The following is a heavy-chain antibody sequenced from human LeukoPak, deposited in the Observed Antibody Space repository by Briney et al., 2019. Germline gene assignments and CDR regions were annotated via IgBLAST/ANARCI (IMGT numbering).Heavy chain of an antibody. CDR3: ARGAYYDILTGYFTDPYYFDY. D-gene: IGHD3-9*01. Sequence: SETLSLTCTVSGGSISSYYWSWIRQPPGKGLEWIGYIYYSGSTNYNPSLKSRATISVDTSKNQFSLKLSSVTAADTAVYYCARGAYYDILTGYFTDPYYFDYWGQGTLVTVSS. CDR1: GGSISSYY. J-gene: IGHJ4*02. V-gene: IGHV4-59*01. CDR2: IYYSGST.